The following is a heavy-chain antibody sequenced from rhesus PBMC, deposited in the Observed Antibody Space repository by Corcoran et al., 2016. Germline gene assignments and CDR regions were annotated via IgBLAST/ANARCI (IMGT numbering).Heavy chain of an antibody. D-gene: IGHD1-1*01. J-gene: IGHJ4*01. V-gene: IGHV5-2*01. Sequence: ELQLVQSGAEVKRPGESLKIPCKTSGYSFTSSWISWVRQMPGKGLEWMGAIDPSDSDTRYSPSFQGQVTISADKSISTAYLQWSSLKASDSATYYCAKGYTHWGQGVLVTVSS. CDR1: GYSFTSSW. CDR2: IDPSDSDT. CDR3: AKGYTH.